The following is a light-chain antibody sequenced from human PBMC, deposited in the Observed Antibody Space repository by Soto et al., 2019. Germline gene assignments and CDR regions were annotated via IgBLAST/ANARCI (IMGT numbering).Light chain of an antibody. V-gene: IGLV1-44*01. CDR3: AVWDDSLDGVV. J-gene: IGLJ2*01. CDR1: SSDVGGYNY. CDR2: SND. Sequence: QSALTQPPSASGSPGQSVTISCTGTSSDVGGYNYVSWYQQLPGTAPKLLIYSNDQRWSRVPDRFSASKSGTSASLAISGLQSEDEADYYCAVWDDSLDGVVFGGGTKVTVL.